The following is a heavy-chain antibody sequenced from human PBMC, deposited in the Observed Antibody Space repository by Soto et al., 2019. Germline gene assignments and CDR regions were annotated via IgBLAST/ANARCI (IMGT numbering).Heavy chain of an antibody. J-gene: IGHJ6*02. Sequence: EVQLVESGGGLVQPGGSLRLSCAASGFTFSDYWMHWVRQVPGKGLVWVSRMSGDGSSTSYADSVKGRFTFSRDNAKNSLYLQMSGLRDEDRAVYYCARYYYDSSGYDGMDVWGQGTTVTVSS. CDR1: GFTFSDYW. CDR3: ARYYYDSSGYDGMDV. V-gene: IGHV3-74*01. CDR2: MSGDGSST. D-gene: IGHD3-22*01.